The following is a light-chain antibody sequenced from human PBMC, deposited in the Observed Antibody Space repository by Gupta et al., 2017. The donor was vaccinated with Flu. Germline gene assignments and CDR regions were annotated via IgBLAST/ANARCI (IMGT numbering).Light chain of an antibody. CDR1: SSDVGGYNY. CDR3: CSYAGSYTLV. Sequence: QSALTQPRPVSGSPGRSSTISCPGTSSDVGGYNYVSWHQKHPGKAPNVMIYDVSQRPSGVPDRFSGSKSGNTASLTISGLQAEDEADYYCCSYAGSYTLVFGGGTKPTVL. CDR2: DVS. V-gene: IGLV2-11*01. J-gene: IGLJ2*01.